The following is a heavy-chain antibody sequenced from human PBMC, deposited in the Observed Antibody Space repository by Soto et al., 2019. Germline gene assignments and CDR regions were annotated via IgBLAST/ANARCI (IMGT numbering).Heavy chain of an antibody. D-gene: IGHD2-21*01. CDR2: IFGGGDSA. V-gene: IGHV3-23*01. Sequence: EVQLLESGGGLVQPGGSLRLSCAASGFSFSTYAMTWVRQAPGKGLEWVSVIFGGGDSAYYAASVKGRFTISRDNSKNTLYLQMSSLGAEDTAVYYCAKLEHNSGGILEYWGQGTLVTVSS. J-gene: IGHJ4*02. CDR3: AKLEHNSGGILEY. CDR1: GFSFSTYA.